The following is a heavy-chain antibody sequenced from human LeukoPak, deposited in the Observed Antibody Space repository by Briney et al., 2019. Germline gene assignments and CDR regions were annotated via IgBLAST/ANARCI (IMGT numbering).Heavy chain of an antibody. CDR1: GGSFSGYY. D-gene: IGHD2/OR15-2a*01. V-gene: IGHV4-34*01. Sequence: SETLSLTCAVYGGSFSGYYWSWIRQPPGKGLEWIGEINHSGSTNYNPSLKSRVTISVDTSKNQFSLKLSSVTAADTAVYYCASNINRVFWFDPWGQGTLVTVSS. CDR3: ASNINRVFWFDP. CDR2: INHSGST. J-gene: IGHJ5*02.